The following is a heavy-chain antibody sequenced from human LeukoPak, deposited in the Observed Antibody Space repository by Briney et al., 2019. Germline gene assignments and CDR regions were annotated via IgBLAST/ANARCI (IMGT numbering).Heavy chain of an antibody. J-gene: IGHJ1*01. D-gene: IGHD3-9*01. V-gene: IGHV3-23*01. CDR1: RFPQYRL. Sequence: RGGSVTLLCSVWRFPQYRLDGRGPRQAPGKGLEWVSAISGSGGSTYYADSVKGRFTISRDNSKNTLNLQMNNMRAEDTAVYYCSKCLRKYYSIFSCSYFWGQGTLVTVSS. CDR2: ISGSGGST. CDR3: SKCLRKYYSIFSCSYF.